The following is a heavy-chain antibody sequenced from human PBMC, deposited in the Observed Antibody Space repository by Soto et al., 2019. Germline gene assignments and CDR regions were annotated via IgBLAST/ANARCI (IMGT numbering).Heavy chain of an antibody. V-gene: IGHV3-53*01. CDR3: ARASDLLHAYFGMDV. Sequence: GGSLRLSCAASGISISSSYMSWVRQAPGKGLEWVSLIYSGTNTYYEASVKGRFTISRDNSKNTLYLQMNRLRAEDTAVYYCARASDLLHAYFGMDVWGQGTTVTVSS. D-gene: IGHD3-3*01. CDR1: GISISSSY. J-gene: IGHJ6*02. CDR2: IYSGTNT.